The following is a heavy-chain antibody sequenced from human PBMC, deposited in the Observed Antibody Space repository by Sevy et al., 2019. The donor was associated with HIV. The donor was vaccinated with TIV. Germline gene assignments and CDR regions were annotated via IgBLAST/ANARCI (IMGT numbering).Heavy chain of an antibody. CDR1: GFTFDDYA. J-gene: IGHJ4*02. Sequence: GGSLRLSCAASGFTFDDYAMHWVRQAPGKGLEWVSGISWNSGSIGYADSVKGRFTISRDNAKNSLYLQMNSLRAEDTALYYCAKDRYGGNSGGFDYWGQGTLVTVSS. D-gene: IGHD2-21*02. CDR3: AKDRYGGNSGGFDY. CDR2: ISWNSGSI. V-gene: IGHV3-9*01.